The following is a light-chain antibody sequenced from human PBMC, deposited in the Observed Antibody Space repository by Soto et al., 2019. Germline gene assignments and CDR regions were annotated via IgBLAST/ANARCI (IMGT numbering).Light chain of an antibody. CDR3: QQTYNLPRT. Sequence: DIQMTQSPSSLSASVGDRVTITCRASLTIAPSLSWFQQKAGKPPTLLIYGASALQRGVPARFSGSGSGTEFTLTINKMQREDFATYYCQQTYNLPRTFGQGTKV. J-gene: IGKJ1*01. V-gene: IGKV1-39*01. CDR2: GAS. CDR1: LTIAPS.